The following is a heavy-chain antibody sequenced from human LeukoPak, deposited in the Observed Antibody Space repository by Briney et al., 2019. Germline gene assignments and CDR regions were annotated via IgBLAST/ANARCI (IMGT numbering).Heavy chain of an antibody. D-gene: IGHD3-3*01. Sequence: ASVTVSCTASGYTFTSYGISWVRQAPGQGLEWMGWISAYNGNTNYAQKLQGRVTMTTDTSTSTAYMELRSLRSDDTAVYYCARFKQGIYYDFWSGYLYFDYWGQGTLVTVSS. CDR2: ISAYNGNT. CDR3: ARFKQGIYYDFWSGYLYFDY. J-gene: IGHJ4*02. CDR1: GYTFTSYG. V-gene: IGHV1-18*01.